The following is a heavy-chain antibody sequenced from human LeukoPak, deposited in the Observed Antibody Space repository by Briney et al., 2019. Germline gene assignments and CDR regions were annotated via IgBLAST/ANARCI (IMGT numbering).Heavy chain of an antibody. D-gene: IGHD2-15*01. CDR1: GYTFTGYY. CDR2: INPNSGGT. V-gene: IGHV1-2*02. CDR3: AWSGGGRPGRYYYYMDV. Sequence: SVKLSCKASGYTFTGYYMHWVRQAPGQGLEWMGWINPNSGGTNYAQKFQGRVTMTSDTSISTAYMELSRLRSDDTAVYYGAWSGGGRPGRYYYYMDVWGKGTTVTVSS. J-gene: IGHJ6*03.